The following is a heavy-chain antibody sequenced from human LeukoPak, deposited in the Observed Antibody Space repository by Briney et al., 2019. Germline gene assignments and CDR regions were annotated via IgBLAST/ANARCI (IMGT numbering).Heavy chain of an antibody. V-gene: IGHV3-74*01. D-gene: IGHD4/OR15-4a*01. CDR3: ARGIYGDPMAFDY. Sequence: GGSLRLSCEASGFTFSSYWIHWVRQAPGRGLVWVSRIHSDEIRTNYADSVTGRFTISRDNAKNTVYLQMNSLRDEDTAVYYCARGIYGDPMAFDYRGQGTLVTVSS. J-gene: IGHJ4*02. CDR2: IHSDEIRT. CDR1: GFTFSSYW.